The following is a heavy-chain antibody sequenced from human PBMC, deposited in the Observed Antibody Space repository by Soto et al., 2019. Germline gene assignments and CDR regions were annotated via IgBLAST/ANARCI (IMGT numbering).Heavy chain of an antibody. Sequence: QVQLVESGGGVVQPGRSLRLSCAASRFTFSSYGMHWVRQAPGKGLEWVAVISYDGSNKYYADSVKGRFTISRDNSKNTLYLQMNSLRADDTAVYYCAKDFSGYTLGYYYGMDVWGQGTTVTVSS. CDR3: AKDFSGYTLGYYYGMDV. V-gene: IGHV3-30*18. J-gene: IGHJ6*02. CDR2: ISYDGSNK. CDR1: RFTFSSYG. D-gene: IGHD5-18*01.